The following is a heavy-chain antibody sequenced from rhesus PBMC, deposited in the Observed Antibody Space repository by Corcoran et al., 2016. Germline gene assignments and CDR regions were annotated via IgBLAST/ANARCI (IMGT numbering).Heavy chain of an antibody. V-gene: IGHV4-73*01. CDR2: IYGSGGGT. CDR3: ARDHLANPYYEDDYGYYYYGLDS. Sequence: QVQLQQWGEGLVKPSETLSLTCAVYGGSISGYYYWSWIRQPPGKGLEWIGYIYGSGGGTNYNPSLTNRVTISIGTSKNQFSLKLSLVTAADTAVYYCARDHLANPYYEDDYGYYYYGLDSWGQGVVVTVSS. CDR1: GGSISGYYY. D-gene: IGHD3-9*01. J-gene: IGHJ6*01.